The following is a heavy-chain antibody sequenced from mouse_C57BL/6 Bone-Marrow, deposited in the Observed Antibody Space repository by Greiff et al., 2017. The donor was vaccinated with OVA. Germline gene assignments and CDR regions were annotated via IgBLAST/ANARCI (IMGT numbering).Heavy chain of an antibody. CDR2: IYPRSGNT. CDR1: GYTFTSYG. J-gene: IGHJ2*01. V-gene: IGHV1-81*01. D-gene: IGHD2-4*01. Sequence: QVQLQQSGAELARPGASVKLSCKASGYTFTSYGISWVTQRTGQGLEWIGEIYPRSGNTYYNEKFKGKATLTADKSSSTAYMELRSLTSEDSAVYFCARRVMITTIFDYWGQGTTLTVSS. CDR3: ARRVMITTIFDY.